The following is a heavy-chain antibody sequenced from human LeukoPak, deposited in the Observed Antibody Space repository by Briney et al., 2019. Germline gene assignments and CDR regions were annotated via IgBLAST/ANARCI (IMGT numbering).Heavy chain of an antibody. V-gene: IGHV3-48*03. CDR2: ISSSGSTI. CDR3: ARARGEWPVVFDY. D-gene: IGHD6-19*01. J-gene: IGHJ4*02. CDR1: GFTFSSYE. Sequence: GGSLRLSCAASGFTFSSYEMNWVRQAPGKGLEWGSYISSSGSTIYYADSVKGRFTISRDNAKNSLYLQMNSLRAEDTAVYYCARARGEWPVVFDYWGQGTLVTVSS.